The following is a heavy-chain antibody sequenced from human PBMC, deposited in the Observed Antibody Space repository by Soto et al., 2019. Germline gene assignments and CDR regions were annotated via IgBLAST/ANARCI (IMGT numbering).Heavy chain of an antibody. D-gene: IGHD6-13*01. CDR3: ALERQLNSPADAFDI. V-gene: IGHV1-2*02. CDR2: INPNRGDT. CDR1: GHTFNVYY. J-gene: IGHJ3*02. Sequence: QVSLVQSGAEVKKPGASVKVSCKAAGHTFNVYYLHWVRQAPGKGLEWIRKINPNRGDTNYGQRFRGRVSMTSDPSITTAYIDLRKLTSDDTAVYYCALERQLNSPADAFDIWGQGTMVTVSS.